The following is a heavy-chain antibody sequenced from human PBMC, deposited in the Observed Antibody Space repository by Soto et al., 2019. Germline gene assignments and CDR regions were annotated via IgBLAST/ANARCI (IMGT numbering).Heavy chain of an antibody. CDR2: MNPNSGET. D-gene: IGHD2-15*01. CDR3: ARVAVAARPRWYNWFDP. Sequence: QEQLVQSGAEVKKPGASVKVSCKTSGYTFTDYDINWVRQATGQGLEWIGWMNPNSGETGYAQKFQGRATLTRRASLRTAYLEVSSLRSEDTAVYYCARVAVAARPRWYNWFDPWGQGTLVTVSS. J-gene: IGHJ5*02. CDR1: GYTFTDYD. V-gene: IGHV1-8*01.